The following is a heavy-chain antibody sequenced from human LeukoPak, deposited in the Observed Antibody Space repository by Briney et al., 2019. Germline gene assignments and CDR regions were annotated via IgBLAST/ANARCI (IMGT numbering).Heavy chain of an antibody. CDR3: AKDLVPKPNTVTTDIDY. CDR2: IAYDGSNK. D-gene: IGHD4-17*01. Sequence: GGSLRLSCAASGFTFSSCGMHWVRQAPGKGLEWVAVIAYDGSNKYYADSVKGRFTISRDNSKNTLYLQMNSLRAEDTAVYYCAKDLVPKPNTVTTDIDYWGQGTLVTVSS. CDR1: GFTFSSCG. V-gene: IGHV3-30*18. J-gene: IGHJ4*02.